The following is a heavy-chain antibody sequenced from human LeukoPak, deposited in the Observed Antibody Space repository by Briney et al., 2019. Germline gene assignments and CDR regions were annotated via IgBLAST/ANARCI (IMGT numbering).Heavy chain of an antibody. CDR1: GFTFSSYW. D-gene: IGHD6-19*01. Sequence: GGSLRLSCAASGFTFSSYWMSWVRQAPGKGLEWVANIKQDGSEKYYVDSVKGRFTISRDNAKNSLYLQINSLRAEDTAIYYCAKDPGGGWLPHFDYWGQGTLVTVSS. CDR3: AKDPGGGWLPHFDY. CDR2: IKQDGSEK. J-gene: IGHJ4*02. V-gene: IGHV3-7*05.